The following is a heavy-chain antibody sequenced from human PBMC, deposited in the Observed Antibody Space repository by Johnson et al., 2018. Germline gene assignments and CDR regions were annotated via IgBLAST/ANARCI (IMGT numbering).Heavy chain of an antibody. Sequence: QVQLVESGGGVVQPGRSLRLSCAASGFTFSSYGIHWVRQAPGKGLEWVAVISYDGSNKYYADSGKGRFSISRDNSKSTLYLQMNSLRDGDTAVYDWAKVVNSGSYDGNFQHWGQGTLVTVSS. CDR2: ISYDGSNK. D-gene: IGHD1-26*01. J-gene: IGHJ1*01. CDR1: GFTFSSYG. V-gene: IGHV3-30*18. CDR3: AKVVNSGSYDGNFQH.